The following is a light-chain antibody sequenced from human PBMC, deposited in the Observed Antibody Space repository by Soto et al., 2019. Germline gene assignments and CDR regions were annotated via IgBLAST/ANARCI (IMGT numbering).Light chain of an antibody. CDR1: QSVRRY. CDR3: QQRSSWPLIT. V-gene: IGKV3-11*01. Sequence: EIVLTQSPATLSLSPGERATLSCRASQSVRRYLAWYQQKPGQAPRLLIYDASNRATGIPPRFSGSGSGTDFSLTISSLEPEDFAVYYCQQRSSWPLITFGQGTRLEIK. J-gene: IGKJ5*01. CDR2: DAS.